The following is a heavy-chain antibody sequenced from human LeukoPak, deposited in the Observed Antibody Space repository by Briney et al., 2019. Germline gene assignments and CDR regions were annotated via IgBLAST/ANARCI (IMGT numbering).Heavy chain of an antibody. J-gene: IGHJ4*02. CDR1: GFTFDDYT. V-gene: IGHV3-43*01. CDR2: ISWDGGST. D-gene: IGHD5-12*01. CDR3: AKDVRDSGYDYLDY. Sequence: GGSLRLSCAASGFTFDDYTMHWVRQASGKSLEWVSLISWDGGSTSYADSVKGRFTISRDNSKNFLYPQMNSLRTEDTALYYCAKDVRDSGYDYLDYWGQGTLVTVSS.